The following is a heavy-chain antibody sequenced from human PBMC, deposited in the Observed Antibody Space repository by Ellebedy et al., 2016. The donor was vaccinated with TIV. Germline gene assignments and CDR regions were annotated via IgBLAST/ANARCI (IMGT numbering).Heavy chain of an antibody. CDR1: GFTFSSHS. CDR3: AREGSSSHSNLDY. Sequence: GESLKISCAASGFTFSSHSMNWVRQAPGKGLEWVSSISRSSSYIYYADSVKGRFTLSRDNAKNSLYLQMNSLRAEDTALYYCAREGSSSHSNLDYWGQGTLVTVSS. V-gene: IGHV3-21*01. D-gene: IGHD6-13*01. CDR2: ISRSSSYI. J-gene: IGHJ4*02.